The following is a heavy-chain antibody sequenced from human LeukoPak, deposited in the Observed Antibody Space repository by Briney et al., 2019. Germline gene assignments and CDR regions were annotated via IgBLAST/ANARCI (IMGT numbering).Heavy chain of an antibody. CDR3: ARGHYGDYEAVGEDY. CDR2: ISSDGSII. J-gene: IGHJ4*02. V-gene: IGHV3-74*01. CDR1: GFSFSSYW. Sequence: GGSLRLSCAASGFSFSSYWMHWVRQAPGKGLVWVSRISSDGSIINYADSVKGRFTISRDNAKNSLYLQMNSLRVEDTAVYYCARGHYGDYEAVGEDYWGQGTLVTVSS. D-gene: IGHD4-17*01.